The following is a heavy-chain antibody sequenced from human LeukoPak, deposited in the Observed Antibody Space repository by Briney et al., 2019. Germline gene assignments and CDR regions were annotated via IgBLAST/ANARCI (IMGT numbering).Heavy chain of an antibody. J-gene: IGHJ4*02. V-gene: IGHV1-24*01. D-gene: IGHD3-22*01. CDR3: ATDLGYDSSGYYYSGVY. CDR1: GYTLTELS. Sequence: ASVKVSCKVSGYTLTELSMHWVRQAPGKGLEWMGGFDPEDGGTIYAQKFQGRVTMTEDTSTDTAYMELSSLRSEDTAVYYCATDLGYDSSGYYYSGVYWGQGTLVTVSS. CDR2: FDPEDGGT.